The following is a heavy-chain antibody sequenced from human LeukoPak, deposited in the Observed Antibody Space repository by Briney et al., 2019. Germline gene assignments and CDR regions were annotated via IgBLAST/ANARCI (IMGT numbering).Heavy chain of an antibody. V-gene: IGHV3-30*18. CDR2: ISYDGSNK. D-gene: IGHD4-17*01. Sequence: PGRSLRLSCAASGFTFSSYGMHWVRQAPGKGLEWVAVISYDGSNKYYADSVEGRFTISRDNSKNTLYLQMNSLRAEDTAVYYCAKENYGVDYSDGGYYGMDVWGQGTTVTVSS. J-gene: IGHJ6*02. CDR1: GFTFSSYG. CDR3: AKENYGVDYSDGGYYGMDV.